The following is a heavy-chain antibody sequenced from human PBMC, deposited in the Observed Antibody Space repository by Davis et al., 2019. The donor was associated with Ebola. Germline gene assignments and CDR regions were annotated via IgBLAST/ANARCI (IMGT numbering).Heavy chain of an antibody. V-gene: IGHV3-74*01. CDR3: ARGSPRGVAARPGSDAFDI. CDR2: MNTAGSST. CDR1: EFTFSTYW. D-gene: IGHD6-6*01. J-gene: IGHJ3*02. Sequence: GESLKISCAASEFTFSTYWVHWVRQAPGKGLMWVSRMNTAGSSTNYADSVKGRFTISRDNAKNTLYLQMNSLTAEDTAVYYCARGSPRGVAARPGSDAFDIWGQGTVVTVSS.